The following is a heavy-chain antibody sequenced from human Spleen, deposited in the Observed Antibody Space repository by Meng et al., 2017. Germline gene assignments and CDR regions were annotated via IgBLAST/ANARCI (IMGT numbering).Heavy chain of an antibody. V-gene: IGHV3-7*01. D-gene: IGHD3-22*01. Sequence: GESLKISCAASGVTFSSYWMSWVRQAPGKGLEWVANIKQDGSEKYYVDSVKGRFTISRDNAKNSLYLQMNSLRAEDTAVHYCATRLRNYYDSSVPIDYWGQGTLVTVSS. J-gene: IGHJ4*02. CDR3: ATRLRNYYDSSVPIDY. CDR2: IKQDGSEK. CDR1: GVTFSSYW.